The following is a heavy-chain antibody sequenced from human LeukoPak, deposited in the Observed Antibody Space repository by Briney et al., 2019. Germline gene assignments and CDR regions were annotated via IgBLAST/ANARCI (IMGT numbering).Heavy chain of an antibody. CDR1: GGTFSSYA. CDR3: AREYYDILTGYPINPYYFDY. CDR2: IIPILGIA. V-gene: IGHV1-69*04. D-gene: IGHD3-9*01. J-gene: IGHJ4*02. Sequence: SVKVSCKASGGTFSSYAISWVRQAPGQGLEWMGRIIPILGIANYAQKFQGRVTITADKSTSTAYMEPSSVRSEDTAVYYCAREYYDILTGYPINPYYFDYWGQGTLVTVSS.